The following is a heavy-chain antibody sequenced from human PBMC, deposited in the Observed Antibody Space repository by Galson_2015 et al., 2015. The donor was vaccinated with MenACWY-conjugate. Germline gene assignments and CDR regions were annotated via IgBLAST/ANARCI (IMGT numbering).Heavy chain of an antibody. Sequence: SLRLSCAASGFTFSSYEMIWVRQAPGKGLEWVSYISSSGNTIYYADSVKGRFTISRDNAKNSLYLQMNSLRAEYTAVYYCARGVYDSSGYYFPWGQGTLVTVSS. J-gene: IGHJ1*01. V-gene: IGHV3-48*03. CDR1: GFTFSSYE. CDR2: ISSSGNTI. D-gene: IGHD3-22*01. CDR3: ARGVYDSSGYYFP.